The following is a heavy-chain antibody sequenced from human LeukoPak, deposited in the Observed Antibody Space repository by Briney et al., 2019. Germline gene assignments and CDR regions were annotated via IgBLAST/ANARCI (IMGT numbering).Heavy chain of an antibody. Sequence: ASVKVSCKAPGGTFSSYAISWVRQAPGQGLEWMGRIIPILGIANYAQKFQGRVTITADKSTSTAYMELSSLRSEDTAVYYCARDPDSSSPDAHFDYWGQGTLVTVSS. CDR3: ARDPDSSSPDAHFDY. J-gene: IGHJ4*02. CDR1: GGTFSSYA. V-gene: IGHV1-69*04. CDR2: IIPILGIA. D-gene: IGHD6-6*01.